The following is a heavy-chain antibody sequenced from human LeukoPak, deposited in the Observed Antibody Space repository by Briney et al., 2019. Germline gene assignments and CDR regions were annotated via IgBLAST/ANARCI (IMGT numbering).Heavy chain of an antibody. Sequence: SETLSLTCTVSGGSISSGVYYWSWIRQPPGNGLEWIGYIYCTGSTYYNPSLKSRVTISVDTSKNQFSLKLSSVTAADTAVYYCARDRSYDYVWGSYPSNAFDIWGQGTMVTVSS. V-gene: IGHV4-30-4*01. J-gene: IGHJ3*02. CDR1: GGSISSGVYY. D-gene: IGHD3-16*02. CDR3: ARDRSYDYVWGSYPSNAFDI. CDR2: IYCTGST.